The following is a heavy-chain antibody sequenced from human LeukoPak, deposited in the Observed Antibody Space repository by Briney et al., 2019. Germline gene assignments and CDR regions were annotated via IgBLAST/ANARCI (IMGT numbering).Heavy chain of an antibody. Sequence: PSETLSLTCTVSGASISACYWSWIRQPAGKGLKWIGRIFASGTTNYNPSLESRVTMSVDTSKNQFSLKLSLVTAADTAVYYCVQDGPLRSDYWGQGTLVTVSS. CDR1: GASISACY. D-gene: IGHD5/OR15-5a*01. CDR3: VQDGPLRSDY. J-gene: IGHJ4*02. CDR2: IFASGTT. V-gene: IGHV4-4*07.